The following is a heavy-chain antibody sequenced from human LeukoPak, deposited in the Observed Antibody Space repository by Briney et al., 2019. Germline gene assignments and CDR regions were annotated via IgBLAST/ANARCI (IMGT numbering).Heavy chain of an antibody. V-gene: IGHV1-3*01. Sequence: ASVKVSCKASRYTFTSFARLCVRQAPGQLLQLKGLNNAGNGNTNYSPKFQGRVTISRDTSASTAYMELSSLRSEDTVFFFKQKTAYEILTGEIHNWFDPWGQGTLVTVSS. CDR2: NNAGNGNT. J-gene: IGHJ5*02. CDR3: QKTAYEILTGEIHNWFDP. CDR1: RYTFTSFA. D-gene: IGHD3-9*01.